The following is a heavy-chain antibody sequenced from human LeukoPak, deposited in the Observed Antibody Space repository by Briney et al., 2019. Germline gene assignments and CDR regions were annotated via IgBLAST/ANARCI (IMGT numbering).Heavy chain of an antibody. D-gene: IGHD2-15*01. Sequence: ASVKVSCKASGYTFTGYYMHWVRQAPGQGLEWMGWINPNSGGTNYAQKFQGRVTITRDTSISTAYMELSRLRSDDTAVYYCARDSYCSGGSCSPDWFDPWGQGTLVTVSS. V-gene: IGHV1-2*02. CDR2: INPNSGGT. J-gene: IGHJ5*02. CDR3: ARDSYCSGGSCSPDWFDP. CDR1: GYTFTGYY.